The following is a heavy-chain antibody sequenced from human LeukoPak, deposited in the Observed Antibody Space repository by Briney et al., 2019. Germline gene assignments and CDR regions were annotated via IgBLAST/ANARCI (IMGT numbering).Heavy chain of an antibody. V-gene: IGHV3-30*18. CDR2: ISYDGSNK. D-gene: IGHD6-13*01. CDR3: AKDGYSSSWYNPDYYYYMDV. J-gene: IGHJ6*03. CDR1: GFTFSSYG. Sequence: GGSLRLSCAASGFTFSSYGMHWVRQAPGKGLEWVAVISYDGSNKYYADSVKGRFTISRDNSKNTLYLQMNSLRAEDTAVYYCAKDGYSSSWYNPDYYYYMDVWGKGTTVTVSS.